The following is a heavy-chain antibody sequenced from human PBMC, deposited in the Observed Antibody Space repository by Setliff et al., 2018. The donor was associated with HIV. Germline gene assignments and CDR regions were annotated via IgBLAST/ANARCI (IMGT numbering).Heavy chain of an antibody. CDR1: GGTFSTHA. CDR3: ALPYCSGGNCWSSASLPPAGWFDP. V-gene: IGHV1-69*05. J-gene: IGHJ5*02. Sequence: SVKVSCKASGGTFSTHAINWVRQAPGQGLEWMGGIIPIFGTTHYAQKFQGRVTITTGESTNTGYMELSSLRSEDTAVYYCALPYCSGGNCWSSASLPPAGWFDPWGQGTLVTVS. CDR2: IIPIFGTT. D-gene: IGHD2-15*01.